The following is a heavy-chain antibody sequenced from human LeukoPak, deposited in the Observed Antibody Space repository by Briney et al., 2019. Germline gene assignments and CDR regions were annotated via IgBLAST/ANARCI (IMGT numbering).Heavy chain of an antibody. CDR1: GFIFSSYE. CDR3: ASGFSSSWYYFDY. D-gene: IGHD6-13*01. Sequence: HPGGSLRLSCAASGFIFSSYEMHWVRQAPGKGLEWVAVISYDGSNKYYADSVKGRFTISRDNSENTLYLQMNSLRAEDTAVYFCASGFSSSWYYFDYWGQGTLVTVSS. V-gene: IGHV3-30-3*01. CDR2: ISYDGSNK. J-gene: IGHJ4*02.